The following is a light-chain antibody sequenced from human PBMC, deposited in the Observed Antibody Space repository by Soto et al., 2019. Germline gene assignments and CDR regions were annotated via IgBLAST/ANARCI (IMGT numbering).Light chain of an antibody. Sequence: VVTQPLSVSVAPAQTVTISCTCSNSNIGAGFYVHWYYQVPATAPKLRVSVKHHRPSGVPGRLSASTYGTSASLAITGIEAEEAAHYYCQSYDSSLTAYVLGSGTKVTVL. CDR2: VKH. CDR1: NSNIGAGFY. J-gene: IGLJ1*01. CDR3: QSYDSSLTAYV. V-gene: IGLV1-40*01.